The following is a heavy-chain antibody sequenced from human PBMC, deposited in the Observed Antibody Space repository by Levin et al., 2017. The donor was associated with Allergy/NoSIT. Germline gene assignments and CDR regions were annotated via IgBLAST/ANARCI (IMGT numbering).Heavy chain of an antibody. V-gene: IGHV3-48*01. J-gene: IGHJ3*02. CDR3: ACVYNSYPDAFDI. D-gene: IGHD5-12*01. CDR1: GFTFSGYS. Sequence: GGSLRLSCVASGFTFSGYSMSWVRQAPGKGLEWVSYISTSGTTTYYADSLKGRFSISRDNAKNSLYLQMNSLRAEDTAQYYCACVYNSYPDAFDIWRPGTMVTVSS. CDR2: ISTSGTTT.